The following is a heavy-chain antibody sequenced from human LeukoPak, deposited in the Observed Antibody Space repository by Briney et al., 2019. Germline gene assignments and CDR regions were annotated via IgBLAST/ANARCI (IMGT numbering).Heavy chain of an antibody. Sequence: ASVKVSCKASGYTSTGYYMHWVRQAPGQGLEWMGWINPNSGGTNYAQKFQGRVTMTRDTSISTAYMELSRLRSDDTAVYYCARETFIMTTVTTTYAFDIWGQGTMVTVSS. CDR1: GYTSTGYY. V-gene: IGHV1-2*02. CDR3: ARETFIMTTVTTTYAFDI. J-gene: IGHJ3*02. D-gene: IGHD4-17*01. CDR2: INPNSGGT.